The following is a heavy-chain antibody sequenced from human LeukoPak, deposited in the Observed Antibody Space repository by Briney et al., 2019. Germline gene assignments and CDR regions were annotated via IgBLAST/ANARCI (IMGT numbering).Heavy chain of an antibody. V-gene: IGHV3-23*01. D-gene: IGHD6-19*01. J-gene: IGHJ4*02. CDR3: AKERMDSSGWYYFDY. CDR2: ISGSGGST. Sequence: PGGSLRLSCAASGFTFSSYAMSWVRQAPGKGLEWVSAISGSGGSTYYADSVKGRFTISRDNSKNTLYLRMNSLRAEDTAVYYCAKERMDSSGWYYFDYWGQGTLVTVSS. CDR1: GFTFSSYA.